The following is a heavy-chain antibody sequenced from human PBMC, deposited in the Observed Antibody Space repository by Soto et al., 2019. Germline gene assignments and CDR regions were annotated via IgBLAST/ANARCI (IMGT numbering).Heavy chain of an antibody. CDR2: INSSGGST. Sequence: ASVKVSCKASGSTLARFYIHWVRQAPGQGLEWMGIINSSGGSTSYAQKFQGRVTMTRATSTSTVYMELNNLRLEDTAVYYCPGTDSTIREWEQFDYWGQGTQVTVSA. CDR1: GSTLARFY. J-gene: IGHJ4*02. D-gene: IGHD1-26*01. CDR3: PGTDSTIREWEQFDY. V-gene: IGHV1-46*01.